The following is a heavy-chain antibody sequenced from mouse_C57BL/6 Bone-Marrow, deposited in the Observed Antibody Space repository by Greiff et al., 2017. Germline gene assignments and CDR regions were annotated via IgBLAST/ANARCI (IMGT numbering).Heavy chain of an antibody. CDR3: ARWGGSSYYAMDY. CDR1: GYTFTSYW. J-gene: IGHJ4*01. CDR2: IDPSDSET. Sequence: QQPGAELVRPGSSVKLSCKASGYTFTSYWMHWVKQRPIQGLEWIGNIDPSDSETHYNQKFKDKATLTVDKSSSTAYMQLSSLTSEDSAVYYCARWGGSSYYAMDYWGQGTSVTVSS. V-gene: IGHV1-52*01. D-gene: IGHD1-1*01.